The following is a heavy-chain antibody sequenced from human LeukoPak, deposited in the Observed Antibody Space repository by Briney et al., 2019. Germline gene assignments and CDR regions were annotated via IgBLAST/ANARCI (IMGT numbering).Heavy chain of an antibody. CDR3: ARDVFATYDTGGGYFDY. V-gene: IGHV3-33*01. Sequence: SLRLSCVVSGFTFSSYGMHWVRQAPGKGLEWVALIWYDGSNKYYADSVKGRFTISRDNSKNTLYLQMYSLRADDTAVYYCARDVFATYDTGGGYFDYWGQGTLVTVSS. CDR1: GFTFSSYG. D-gene: IGHD3-22*01. CDR2: IWYDGSNK. J-gene: IGHJ4*02.